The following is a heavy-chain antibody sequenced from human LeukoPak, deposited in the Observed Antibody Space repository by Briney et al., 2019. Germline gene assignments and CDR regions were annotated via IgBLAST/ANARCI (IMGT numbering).Heavy chain of an antibody. Sequence: PGGSLRLSCAASGLTFSGSAMHWVRQASGEGLEWVGRIRSKANSYATACAAWVKGRFTISQDDSKNTPYLQMNSLKTEGTAVYYCTRHAGIVVAFLSAPFDYWGQGTLVTVSS. V-gene: IGHV3-73*01. CDR3: TRHAGIVVAFLSAPFDY. CDR1: GLTFSGSA. D-gene: IGHD1-26*01. J-gene: IGHJ4*02. CDR2: IRSKANSYAT.